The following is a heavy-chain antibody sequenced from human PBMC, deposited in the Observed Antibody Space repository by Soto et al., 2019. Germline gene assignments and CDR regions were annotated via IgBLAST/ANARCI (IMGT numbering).Heavy chain of an antibody. Sequence: ASVKVSCKTSGYTYNSYRSNWVRQAPGQGLELMGWISAYDRKTTYAEKFQGRLTLTTDTSTSTAYMELRSLRSDDTAIYYCARAPHEFWTSYWFDPWGQGTPVTV. CDR2: ISAYDRKT. D-gene: IGHD3-3*01. J-gene: IGHJ5*02. CDR1: GYTYNSYR. V-gene: IGHV1-18*04. CDR3: ARAPHEFWTSYWFDP.